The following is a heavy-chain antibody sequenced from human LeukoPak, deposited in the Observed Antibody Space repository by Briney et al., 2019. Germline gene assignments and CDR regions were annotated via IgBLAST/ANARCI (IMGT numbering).Heavy chain of an antibody. D-gene: IGHD5-12*01. V-gene: IGHV3-23*01. CDR1: GFTFRSYA. J-gene: IGHJ6*02. CDR2: ISGSGGNT. Sequence: QPGGSLRLSCAASGFTFRSYAMSWVRQAPGKGLEWVSTISGSGGNTYHADSVKGRFTISRDNSKNTVYLQMNSLRAEDTAVYYCAKDGVATRGVGGMDVWGQGTTVTVSS. CDR3: AKDGVATRGVGGMDV.